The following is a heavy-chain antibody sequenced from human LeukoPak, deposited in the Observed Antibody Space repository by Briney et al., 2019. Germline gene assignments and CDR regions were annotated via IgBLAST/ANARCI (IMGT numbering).Heavy chain of an antibody. CDR2: IHYSGSP. D-gene: IGHD1-20*01. CDR1: GGSNY. J-gene: IGHJ5*02. CDR3: ARHSNWNGGVDWFDP. Sequence: PSQTLSLTCTVSGGSNYWSWLRQPPGKGLEWIAYIHYSGSPNYTPSLKSRVTISIDTSSNQFSLKLNSVTAADTAVYYCARHSNWNGGVDWFDPWGQGTQVTVSS. V-gene: IGHV4-59*08.